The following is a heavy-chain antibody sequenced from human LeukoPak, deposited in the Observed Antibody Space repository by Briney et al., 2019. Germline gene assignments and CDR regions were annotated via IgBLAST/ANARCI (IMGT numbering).Heavy chain of an antibody. CDR2: ISSSSSYI. Sequence: GGSLRLSCAASGFTFSSYAMSWVRQAPGKGLEWVSSISSSSSYIYYADSVKGRFTISRDNAKNSLYLQMNSLRAEDTAVYYCARDRQWELPYYFDYWGQGTLVTVSS. CDR1: GFTFSSYA. D-gene: IGHD1-26*01. CDR3: ARDRQWELPYYFDY. V-gene: IGHV3-21*01. J-gene: IGHJ4*02.